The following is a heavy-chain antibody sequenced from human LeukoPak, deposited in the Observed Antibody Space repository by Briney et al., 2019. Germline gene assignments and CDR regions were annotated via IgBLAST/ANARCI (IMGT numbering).Heavy chain of an antibody. CDR3: ASRPYCSGGSCYGMGWFDP. J-gene: IGHJ5*02. Sequence: SQTLSLICTVSGGSISSAGDYWSWIRQPPGKGLEWIGYIYHSGSTTYNPSLKSRVTLSVDTSKNQFSLKLSSVTAADTAVYYCASRPYCSGGSCYGMGWFDPWGQGTLVTVSS. CDR2: IYHSGST. CDR1: GGSISSAGDY. V-gene: IGHV4-30-2*01. D-gene: IGHD2-15*01.